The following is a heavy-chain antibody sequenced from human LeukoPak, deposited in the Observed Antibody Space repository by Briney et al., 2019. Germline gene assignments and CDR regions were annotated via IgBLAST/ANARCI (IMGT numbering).Heavy chain of an antibody. CDR1: DYTFTTYG. Sequence: GASVKVSCKTSDYTFTTYGISWVRQAPGQGLQYMGWISVYNGNTNYAQKLQGRVTVTTDRSTSTTFMELRSLTSDDTAIYSCVREVYDRRGYFVQWGQGTLVTVSS. CDR3: VREVYDRRGYFVQ. V-gene: IGHV1-18*01. CDR2: ISVYNGNT. D-gene: IGHD3-22*01. J-gene: IGHJ4*02.